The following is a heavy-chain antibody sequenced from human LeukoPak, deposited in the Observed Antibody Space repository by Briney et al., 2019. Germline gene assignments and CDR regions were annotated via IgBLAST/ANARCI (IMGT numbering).Heavy chain of an antibody. Sequence: GGSLRLSCAASGFTVSSNYMSWVRQAPGKGLEWVSVIYSGGSTYYADSVKGRFTISRDNSKNTLYLQMKSRRAEDTAVYYCARGSGLAAFDIWGQGTMVTVSS. CDR1: GFTVSSNY. CDR3: ARGSGLAAFDI. V-gene: IGHV3-53*01. D-gene: IGHD3-3*01. J-gene: IGHJ3*02. CDR2: IYSGGST.